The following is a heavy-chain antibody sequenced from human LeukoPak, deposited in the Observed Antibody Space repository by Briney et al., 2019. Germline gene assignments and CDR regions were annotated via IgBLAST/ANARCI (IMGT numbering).Heavy chain of an antibody. Sequence: GRSLRLSCAASGFTFSSYGMHWVRQAPGKGLEWVAAISYDGSNKYYADSMKGRFTISRDNSKNTLYLQMNSLRAEDTAVYYCAKPALPSQDAFDIWGQGTMVTVSS. CDR2: ISYDGSNK. CDR3: AKPALPSQDAFDI. CDR1: GFTFSSYG. J-gene: IGHJ3*02. V-gene: IGHV3-30*18. D-gene: IGHD2-2*01.